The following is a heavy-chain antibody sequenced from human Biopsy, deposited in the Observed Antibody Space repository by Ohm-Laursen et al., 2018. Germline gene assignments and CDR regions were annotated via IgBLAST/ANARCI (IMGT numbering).Heavy chain of an antibody. CDR2: IWYDGSNG. D-gene: IGHD6-19*01. Sequence: SLRLSCAASGFIFNYGVHWVRQAPGKGLEWVAVIWYDGSNGNYADSVKGRFTISRDNSKNTLYLQMNSLRAEDTAVYYCARRAVAGTYNWYFDLWGRGTLVTVSS. CDR3: ARRAVAGTYNWYFDL. J-gene: IGHJ2*01. CDR1: GFIFNYG. V-gene: IGHV3-33*01.